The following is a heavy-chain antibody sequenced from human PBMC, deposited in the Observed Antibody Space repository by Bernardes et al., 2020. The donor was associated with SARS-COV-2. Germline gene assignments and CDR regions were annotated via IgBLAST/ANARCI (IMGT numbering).Heavy chain of an antibody. Sequence: SVKVSCKASGGTFSSYAISWVRQAPGQGLEWMGRIIPIFGTANYAQKFQGRVTITADESTSTAYMELSSLRSEDTAVYYCAGGGGGSGSLGPYYFDYWGQGTLVTVSS. CDR3: AGGGGGSGSLGPYYFDY. CDR2: IIPIFGTA. V-gene: IGHV1-69*13. D-gene: IGHD3-10*01. CDR1: GGTFSSYA. J-gene: IGHJ4*02.